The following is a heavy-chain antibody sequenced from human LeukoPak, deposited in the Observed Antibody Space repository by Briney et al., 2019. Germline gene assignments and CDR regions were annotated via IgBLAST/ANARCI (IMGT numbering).Heavy chain of an antibody. V-gene: IGHV1-69*05. CDR3: ARAQDGGSSYGTTRFDY. CDR1: GGTFSSYA. Sequence: SVKVSCKASGGTFSSYAISWVRQAPGQGLEWMGRIIPIFGTANYAQKFQGRVTITTDESTSTAYMELSSLRSEDTAVYYCARAQDGGSSYGTTRFDYWGQGTLVTVSS. J-gene: IGHJ4*02. CDR2: IIPIFGTA. D-gene: IGHD5-18*01.